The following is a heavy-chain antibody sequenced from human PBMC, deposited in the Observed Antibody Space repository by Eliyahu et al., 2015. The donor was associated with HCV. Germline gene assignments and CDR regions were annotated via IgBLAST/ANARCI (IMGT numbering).Heavy chain of an antibody. V-gene: IGHV4-39*01. CDR2: IYYSGST. CDR3: ARAPRDNWNYPDGFDI. D-gene: IGHD1-7*01. CDR1: GASIRTSGYY. Sequence: QLQLQESGPGLVKPSETLSLTCTASGASIRTSGYYWGWIRQPPGKGLEWIGCIYYSGSTYYNLSLKSRVTMSVDVSKNQFSLNLTSVTAADTAVYYCARAPRDNWNYPDGFDIWGQGTMVTVSS. J-gene: IGHJ3*02.